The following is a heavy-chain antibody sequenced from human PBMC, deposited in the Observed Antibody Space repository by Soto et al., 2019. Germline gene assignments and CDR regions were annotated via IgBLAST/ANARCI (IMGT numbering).Heavy chain of an antibody. V-gene: IGHV1-18*01. Sequence: ASVKVSCKAAGYTFTSYGITWVRQAPGQGLEWMGWISAYNGNTNYAQKLQGRVTMTTDTSTSTAYMELRSLRSDDTAVYYCARFPIIDYGMDVWGQGTTVTVSS. CDR1: GYTFTSYG. CDR3: ARFPIIDYGMDV. CDR2: ISAYNGNT. D-gene: IGHD3-9*01. J-gene: IGHJ6*02.